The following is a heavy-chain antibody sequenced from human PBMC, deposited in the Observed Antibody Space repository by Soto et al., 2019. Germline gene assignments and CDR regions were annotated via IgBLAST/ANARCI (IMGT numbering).Heavy chain of an antibody. Sequence: HPGGSLRLSCSASGFTFSSYAMHWARQAPGKGLEYVSAISSNGGSTYYADSVGGRFTISRDNSKNTLYLQMSSLRAEDTAVYYCVKDRYNGYSYGYFDYWGQGTLVTVSS. CDR1: GFTFSSYA. J-gene: IGHJ4*02. CDR3: VKDRYNGYSYGYFDY. CDR2: ISSNGGST. V-gene: IGHV3-64D*08. D-gene: IGHD5-18*01.